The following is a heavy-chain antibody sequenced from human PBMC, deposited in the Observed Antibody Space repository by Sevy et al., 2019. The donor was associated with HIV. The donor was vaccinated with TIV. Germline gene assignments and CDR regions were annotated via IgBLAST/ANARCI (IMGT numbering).Heavy chain of an antibody. J-gene: IGHJ4*02. D-gene: IGHD5-12*01. V-gene: IGHV3-30*18. Sequence: GGSLRLSCAASGFTFSSYGMHWVRQAPGKGLEWVAVISYDGSNKYYADSVKGRFTISRDNSKNTLYLQMNSLRAEDTAVYYCAKGLEWLRLRSFDYWGQGTLVTVSS. CDR2: ISYDGSNK. CDR1: GFTFSSYG. CDR3: AKGLEWLRLRSFDY.